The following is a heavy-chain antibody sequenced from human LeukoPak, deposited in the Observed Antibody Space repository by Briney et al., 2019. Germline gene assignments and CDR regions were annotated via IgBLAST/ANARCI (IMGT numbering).Heavy chain of an antibody. D-gene: IGHD4/OR15-4a*01. Sequence: ASVKVSCKASGGTFSSYAISWVRQAPGQGLEWMGGIIPIFGTANYAQKFQGRVTITADESTSTAYMELSSLRSEDTAVYYCASSAKGYYYYMDVWGKGTTVTVSS. V-gene: IGHV1-69*13. CDR3: ASSAKGYYYYMDV. J-gene: IGHJ6*03. CDR2: IIPIFGTA. CDR1: GGTFSSYA.